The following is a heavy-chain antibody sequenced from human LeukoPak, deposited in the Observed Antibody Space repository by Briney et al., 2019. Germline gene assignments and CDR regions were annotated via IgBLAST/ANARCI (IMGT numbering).Heavy chain of an antibody. Sequence: SETLSLTCAVYGGSFSGYYWSWIRQPPGKGLEWIGEINHSGSTNYNPSLKSRVTTSVDTSKNQFSLKLSSVTAADTAVYYCARGLGKYLLYGMDVWGQGTTVTVSS. CDR1: GGSFSGYY. J-gene: IGHJ6*02. V-gene: IGHV4-34*01. CDR2: INHSGST. CDR3: ARGLGKYLLYGMDV. D-gene: IGHD1-26*01.